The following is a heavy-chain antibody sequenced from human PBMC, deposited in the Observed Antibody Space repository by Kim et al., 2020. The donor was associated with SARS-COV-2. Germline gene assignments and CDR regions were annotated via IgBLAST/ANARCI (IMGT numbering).Heavy chain of an antibody. J-gene: IGHJ5*02. CDR1: GYTFTSYD. D-gene: IGHD3-3*01. CDR3: ARGPSPSSITIFGVVKGERRARVRWFDP. V-gene: IGHV1-8*01. Sequence: ASVKVSCKASGYTFTSYDINWVRQATGQGLEWMGWMNPNSGNTVYAQKFQGRVTMTRNTSISTAYMELSSLRSEDTAVYYCARGPSPSSITIFGVVKGERRARVRWFDPWGQGTLVTVSS. CDR2: MNPNSGNT.